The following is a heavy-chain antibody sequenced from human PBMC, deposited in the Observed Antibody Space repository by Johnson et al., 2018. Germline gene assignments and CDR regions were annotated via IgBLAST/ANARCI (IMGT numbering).Heavy chain of an antibody. D-gene: IGHD1-26*01. V-gene: IGHV3-33*01. J-gene: IGHJ3*02. CDR3: GRDAWDPNGDAFDI. CDR1: GFTFSSYG. CDR2: IWYDGSNK. Sequence: QVQLGQSGGGVVEPGRSLRLSCAASGFTFSSYGMHWVRQAPGKGLEWVAVIWYDGSNKYYADSVKGRFTISRDNSKNTLYLQMNRLRAEDTAVYYCGRDAWDPNGDAFDIWGQGTMVTVSS.